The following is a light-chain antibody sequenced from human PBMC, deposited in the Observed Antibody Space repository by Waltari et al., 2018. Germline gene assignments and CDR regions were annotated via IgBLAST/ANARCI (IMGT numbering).Light chain of an antibody. CDR3: ASYASYNTLV. V-gene: IGLV2-8*01. CDR2: EVT. J-gene: IGLJ2*01. Sequence: QSALTQPPSASGSPGQSVTIPCPGTSNDIGGYFYVSWYQHHPAKPPKLMLYEVTNPPSGVPDRFSGSKSGNTASLTVSGLQAEDEAEYYCASYASYNTLVFGGGTKLTVL. CDR1: SNDIGGYFY.